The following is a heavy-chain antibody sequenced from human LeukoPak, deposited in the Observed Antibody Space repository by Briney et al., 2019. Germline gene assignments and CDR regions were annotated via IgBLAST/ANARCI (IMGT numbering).Heavy chain of an antibody. D-gene: IGHD1-26*01. J-gene: IGHJ2*01. V-gene: IGHV3-48*03. Sequence: SGGSLRLYCAASGFTFSSYEMNWVRQAPGKGLEWVSYISSSGTTIYYADSVKGRFTISRDNAKNSLYLQMNSLRAEDTAVYYCAREGSGSYYWYFDLWGRGTLVTVSS. CDR1: GFTFSSYE. CDR2: ISSSGTTI. CDR3: AREGSGSYYWYFDL.